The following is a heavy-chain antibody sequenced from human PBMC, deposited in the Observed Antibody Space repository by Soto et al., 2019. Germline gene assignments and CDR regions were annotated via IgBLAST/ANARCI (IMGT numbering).Heavy chain of an antibody. D-gene: IGHD2-2*01. CDR2: IYHSGST. CDR1: GGSISSGGYS. Sequence: TLSLTCAVSGGSISSGGYSWSWIRQPPGKGLEWIGYIYHSGSTYYNPSLKSRVTISVDTSKNQFSLKLSSVTAADTAVYYCAREPRYCSSTSCYENWLDPWGQGTLVTVSS. CDR3: AREPRYCSSTSCYENWLDP. J-gene: IGHJ5*02. V-gene: IGHV4-30-2*01.